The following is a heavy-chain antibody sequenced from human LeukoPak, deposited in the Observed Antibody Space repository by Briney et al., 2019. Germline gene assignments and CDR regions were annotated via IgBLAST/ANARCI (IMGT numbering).Heavy chain of an antibody. CDR3: ARDYYDSSGYYYFDX. V-gene: IGHV3-30*02. Sequence: GGSLRLSCAASGFTFSSYGMHWVRQAPGKGLEGVAFIRYDGSNKYYADSVKGRFTISRDNAKNSLYLQMNSLRAEATAVYYCARDYYDSSGYYYFDXXXQGXLVTV. CDR2: IRYDGSNK. CDR1: GFTFSSYG. D-gene: IGHD3-22*01. J-gene: IGHJ4*02.